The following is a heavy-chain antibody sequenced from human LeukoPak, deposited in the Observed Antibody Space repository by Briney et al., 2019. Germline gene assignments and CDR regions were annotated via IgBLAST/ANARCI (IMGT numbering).Heavy chain of an antibody. Sequence: GGSLRLSCVASGFTFSDYYMSWIRQSPGKGMEWLSHIGGSGGDKNYADSVKGRFTISRDNAENSLYLQMNSLRIEDTAIYYCATDIRAVGDSRYFDYWGQGALVTVSS. J-gene: IGHJ4*02. CDR2: IGGSGGDK. CDR3: ATDIRAVGDSRYFDY. CDR1: GFTFSDYY. V-gene: IGHV3-11*01. D-gene: IGHD3-16*01.